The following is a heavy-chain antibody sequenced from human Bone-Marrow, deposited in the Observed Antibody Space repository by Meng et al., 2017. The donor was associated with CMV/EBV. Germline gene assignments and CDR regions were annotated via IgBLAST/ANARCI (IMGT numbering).Heavy chain of an antibody. Sequence: SGPTLVKPTQTLTLTCSFSGFSLTTNGVGVGWIRQPPGKALEWLALIYWNDDKYYSPSLKSRLTITKDTSKNPVVLIMTSMDPVDTATYYCARIAGSGWIFDYWGQGTLVTVSS. CDR3: ARIAGSGWIFDY. J-gene: IGHJ4*02. CDR2: IYWNDDK. V-gene: IGHV2-5*01. CDR1: GFSLTTNGVG. D-gene: IGHD6-19*01.